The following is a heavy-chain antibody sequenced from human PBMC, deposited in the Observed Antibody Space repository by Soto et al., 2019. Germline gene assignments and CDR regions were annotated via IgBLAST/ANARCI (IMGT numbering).Heavy chain of an antibody. CDR1: GFTFSSYS. D-gene: IGHD3-10*01. J-gene: IGHJ4*02. V-gene: IGHV3-21*01. CDR3: ARRHGLDIDAYY. CDR2: ISSSSSYI. Sequence: GGSLRLSCAASGFTFSSYSMNWVRQAPGKGLEWVSSISSSSSYIYYADSVKGRFTISRDNAKNSLYLQMNSLRAEDTAVYFCARRHGLDIDAYYWGQGILVTVSS.